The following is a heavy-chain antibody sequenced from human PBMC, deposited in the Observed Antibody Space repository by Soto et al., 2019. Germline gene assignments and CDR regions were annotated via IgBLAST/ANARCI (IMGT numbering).Heavy chain of an antibody. CDR1: GFTFSSYA. CDR3: AKDEPFGSCYSLFCYFDY. V-gene: IGHV3-23*01. D-gene: IGHD2-15*01. Sequence: EVQLLESGGGLVQPGGSLRLSCAASGFTFSSYAMSWVRQAPGKGLEWVSAISGSGGSTYYADSVKGRFTISRDNSKNTLYLQMNSLRAEDTAVYYCAKDEPFGSCYSLFCYFDYWGQGTLVTVSS. CDR2: ISGSGGST. J-gene: IGHJ4*02.